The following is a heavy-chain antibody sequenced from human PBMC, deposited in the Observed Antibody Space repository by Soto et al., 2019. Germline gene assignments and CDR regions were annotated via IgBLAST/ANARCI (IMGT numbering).Heavy chain of an antibody. D-gene: IGHD6-13*01. Sequence: SETLSLTCTVSGGSISSYYWSWIRQPPGKGLEWIGYIYYSGSTNYNPSLKSRVTISVDTSKNQFSLKLSSVTAADTAVYYCARHYPLVRGFDYWGQGTLVTVSS. CDR2: IYYSGST. J-gene: IGHJ4*02. V-gene: IGHV4-59*08. CDR1: GGSISSYY. CDR3: ARHYPLVRGFDY.